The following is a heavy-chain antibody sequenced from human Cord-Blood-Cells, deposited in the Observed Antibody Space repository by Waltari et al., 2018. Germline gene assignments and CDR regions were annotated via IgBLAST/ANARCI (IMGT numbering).Heavy chain of an antibody. CDR3: ARGELFFDY. Sequence: QVQLQQWGAGLLTPSVTLSLTCAVYGGSFSGYYWSWIRQAPGKGLEWIGEINHSGSTNYNPSLKSRVTISVDTSKNQFSLKLSSVTAADTAVYYCARGELFFDYWGQGTLVTVSS. CDR2: INHSGST. V-gene: IGHV4-34*01. J-gene: IGHJ4*02. CDR1: GGSFSGYY. D-gene: IGHD1-26*01.